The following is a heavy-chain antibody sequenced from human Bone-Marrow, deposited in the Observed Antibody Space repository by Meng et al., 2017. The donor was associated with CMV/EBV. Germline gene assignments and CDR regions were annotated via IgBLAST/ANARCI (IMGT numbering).Heavy chain of an antibody. CDR2: IYYSGST. Sequence: TFSGGSISSGGYYWSWIRQHPGKGLEWIGYIYYSGSTYYNPSLKSRVTISVDTSKNQFSLKLSSVTAADTAVYYCAREGLYHAGGFDPWGQGTLVTVSS. D-gene: IGHD7-27*01. V-gene: IGHV4-31*02. CDR3: AREGLYHAGGFDP. CDR1: GGSISSGGYY. J-gene: IGHJ5*02.